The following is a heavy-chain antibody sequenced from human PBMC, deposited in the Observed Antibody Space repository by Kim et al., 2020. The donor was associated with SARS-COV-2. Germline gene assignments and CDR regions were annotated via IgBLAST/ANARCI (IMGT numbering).Heavy chain of an antibody. CDR2: INIRSSYT. Sequence: GGSLRLSCAASGFSFSGYSVMNWVRQAPGKGLEWVSSINIRSSYTYYADSVKGRFTMSTDNARNSLFLQMSSLRAEDTAVYFCARSGETTMVFFDKWGQG. CDR3: ARSGETTMVFFDK. D-gene: IGHD5-18*01. V-gene: IGHV3-21*01. J-gene: IGHJ4*02. CDR1: GFSFSGYSV.